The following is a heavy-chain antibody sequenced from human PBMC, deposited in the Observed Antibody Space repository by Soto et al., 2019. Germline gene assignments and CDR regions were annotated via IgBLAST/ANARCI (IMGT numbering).Heavy chain of an antibody. Sequence: GASVKVSCKASGYTSTNYGMHWVRQAPGQRLEWMGWINAGSGNTKYSQKFQGRITITRDTSASTVYMELSSLRSEDTAVYYCAKDIIVTTGAKGLDYWGQGALVTVSS. J-gene: IGHJ4*02. V-gene: IGHV1-3*01. CDR3: AKDIIVTTGAKGLDY. D-gene: IGHD2-2*01. CDR2: INAGSGNT. CDR1: GYTSTNYG.